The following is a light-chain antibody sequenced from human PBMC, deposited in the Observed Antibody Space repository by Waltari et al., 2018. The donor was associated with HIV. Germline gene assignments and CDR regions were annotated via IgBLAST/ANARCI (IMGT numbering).Light chain of an antibody. CDR1: QSVLFSTTNSNY. J-gene: IGKJ2*01. CDR3: QQYYSHPRT. CDR2: WAS. V-gene: IGKV4-1*01. Sequence: DIVLTQSPDSLTVSLGERATINCKASQSVLFSTTNSNYLAWYQQKPGHPPKLLMSWASGRESGVPDRFSGGGSGTDFTLTIRSLQADDVAVYYCQQYYSHPRTFGQGTKLEI.